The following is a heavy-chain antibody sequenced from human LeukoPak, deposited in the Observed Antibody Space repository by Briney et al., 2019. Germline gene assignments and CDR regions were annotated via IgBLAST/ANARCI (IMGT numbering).Heavy chain of an antibody. CDR1: GFTVSSNY. J-gene: IGHJ4*02. CDR2: ISGSGGST. CDR3: AKEWLRLDFDY. D-gene: IGHD5-12*01. V-gene: IGHV3-23*01. Sequence: GGSLRLSCAASGFTVSSNYMSWVRQAPGKGLEWVSAISGSGGSTYYADSVKGRFTISRDNSKNTLYLQMNSLRAEDTAVYYCAKEWLRLDFDYWGQGTLVTVSS.